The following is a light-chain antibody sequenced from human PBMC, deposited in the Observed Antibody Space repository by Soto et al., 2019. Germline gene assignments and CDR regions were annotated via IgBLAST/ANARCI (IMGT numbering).Light chain of an antibody. V-gene: IGKV3-20*01. CDR2: GAF. Sequence: EIVLTQSPGTLSLSPGERATLSCRASQSVSSNYLAWYQQKPGQAPRLLIYGAFDRATGIPDRSSGSGSGTDFALTISRLEPEDFAVFYCQQYGSSPYTFGQGTRLEIK. J-gene: IGKJ5*01. CDR3: QQYGSSPYT. CDR1: QSVSSNY.